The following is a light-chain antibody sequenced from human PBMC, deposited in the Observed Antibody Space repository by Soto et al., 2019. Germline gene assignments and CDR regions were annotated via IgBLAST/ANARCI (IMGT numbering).Light chain of an antibody. J-gene: IGKJ1*01. Sequence: EIVLTQSPGTLSLSPGERATLSCRASQSVSSSYLAWYQQKPGQAPRLLIYGASSRATGIPDRFSGSGSVTDFTLTISRLEPEDFAVYYCQQYDRSPLTFGQGTKVEIK. CDR2: GAS. CDR1: QSVSSSY. CDR3: QQYDRSPLT. V-gene: IGKV3-20*01.